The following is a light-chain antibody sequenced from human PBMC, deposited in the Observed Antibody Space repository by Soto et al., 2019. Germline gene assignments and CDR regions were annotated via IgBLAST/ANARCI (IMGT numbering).Light chain of an antibody. CDR3: QQYNSYPTT. J-gene: IGKJ5*01. Sequence: DIQMTQSPSTLSASVGDRVTITCRASQSISSWLAWYQQKPGKAPKLLIFDVSSLEGGVPSRFSGSGSGTESTLTLSSLQPDDFAIYYCQQYNSYPTTFGQGTRLEIK. V-gene: IGKV1-5*01. CDR1: QSISSW. CDR2: DVS.